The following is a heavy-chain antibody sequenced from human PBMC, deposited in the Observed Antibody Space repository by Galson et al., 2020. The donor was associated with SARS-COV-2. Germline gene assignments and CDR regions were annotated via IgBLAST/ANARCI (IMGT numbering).Heavy chain of an antibody. J-gene: IGHJ4*02. CDR2: IYYSGST. CDR3: ARSRYSYGYEAFFDY. CDR1: GGSISSYY. D-gene: IGHD5-18*01. V-gene: IGHV4-59*01. Sequence: SETLSLTCTVSGGSISSYYWSWIRQPPGKGLEWIGYIYYSGSTNYNPSLKSRVTIPVDTSKNQFSLKLSSVTAADTAVYYCARSRYSYGYEAFFDYWGQGTLVTVSS.